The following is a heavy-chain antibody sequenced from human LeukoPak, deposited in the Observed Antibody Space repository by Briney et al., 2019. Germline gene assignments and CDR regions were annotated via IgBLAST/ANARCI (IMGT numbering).Heavy chain of an antibody. J-gene: IGHJ1*01. V-gene: IGHV1-69*13. CDR2: IIPIFGTA. Sequence: SVKVSCKASGGTXSSYAISEVRQAPGQGLEWMGGIIPIFGTANYAQKFQGRVTITADESTSTAYMELSSLRSEDTAVYYCARDDPKDSSGYYFLKHWGQGTLVTVSS. CDR3: ARDDPKDSSGYYFLKH. CDR1: GGTXSSYA. D-gene: IGHD3-22*01.